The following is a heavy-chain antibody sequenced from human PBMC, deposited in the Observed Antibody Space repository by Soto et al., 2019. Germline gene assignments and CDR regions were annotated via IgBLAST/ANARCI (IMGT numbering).Heavy chain of an antibody. Sequence: QVQLVQSGAEVKKPGASVKVSCKASGYSFTTYYIHWVRQAPGQGLEWLGIINPSGGGTSYAEKFEGRVTMTRDTSTSTAYMELSSLRSEDTAIYYCARVVLDSQDATIHTNWLDPWGQGTLVSVSS. J-gene: IGHJ5*02. CDR1: GYSFTTYY. CDR3: ARVVLDSQDATIHTNWLDP. D-gene: IGHD2-2*02. CDR2: INPSGGGT. V-gene: IGHV1-46*01.